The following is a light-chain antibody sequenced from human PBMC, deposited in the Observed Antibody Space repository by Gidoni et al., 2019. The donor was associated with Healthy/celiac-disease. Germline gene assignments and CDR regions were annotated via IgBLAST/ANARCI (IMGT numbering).Light chain of an antibody. CDR1: SSDVGGYNY. CDR3: SSYTSSSTLV. CDR2: EVS. V-gene: IGLV2-14*01. Sequence: QSALTQPASVSGSPGQSITISCTGTSSDVGGYNYVSWYQQHQGKAPNLMIYEVSNRPSGVPDRFSGAKSGNTASLTISVLQAEDEADYYCSSYTSSSTLVCGGGTKLTVL. J-gene: IGLJ3*02.